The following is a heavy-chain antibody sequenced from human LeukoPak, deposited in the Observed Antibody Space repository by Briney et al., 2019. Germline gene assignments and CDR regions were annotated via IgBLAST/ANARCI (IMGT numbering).Heavy chain of an antibody. CDR3: ARGTRLRWLFDP. V-gene: IGHV4-39*07. CDR2: IYYSGST. CDR1: GGSISSSSYY. J-gene: IGHJ5*02. Sequence: SETLSLTCTVSGGSISSSSYYWGWIRQPPGKGLEWIGSIYYSGSTYYNPSLKSRVTISVDTSKNQFSLKLSSVTAADTAVYYCARGTRLRWLFDPWGQGTLVTVSS. D-gene: IGHD4-23*01.